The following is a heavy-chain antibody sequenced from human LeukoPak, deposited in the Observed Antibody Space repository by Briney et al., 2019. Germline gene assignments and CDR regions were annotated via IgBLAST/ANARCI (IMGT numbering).Heavy chain of an antibody. J-gene: IGHJ6*03. CDR1: GASVSSYF. D-gene: IGHD3-16*01. CDR2: IYSSGST. CDR3: ARDEMRVGSGGDTSSYYYVYYMDI. Sequence: PSETLSLTCTVSGASVSSYFWSWIRQPAGQGLEWIGRIYSSGSTNYNPSLKSRVTVSIDKSKNQLSLKVNSVTAADTAVYYCARDEMRVGSGGDTSSYYYVYYMDIWGKGTTVTVFS. V-gene: IGHV4-4*07.